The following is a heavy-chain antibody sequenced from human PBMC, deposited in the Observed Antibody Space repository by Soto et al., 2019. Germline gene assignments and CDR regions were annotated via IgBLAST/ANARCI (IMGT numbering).Heavy chain of an antibody. CDR1: GFTFSSYG. CDR2: IWYDGSNK. J-gene: IGHJ4*02. D-gene: IGHD6-13*01. V-gene: IGHV3-33*01. CDR3: ARDWDIAAAGYFDY. Sequence: SLRLSCAASGFTFSSYGMHWVRQAPGKGLEWVAVIWYDGSNKYYADSVKGRFTISRDNSKNTLYLQMNSLRAEDTAVYYCARDWDIAAAGYFDYWGQGTLVTVSS.